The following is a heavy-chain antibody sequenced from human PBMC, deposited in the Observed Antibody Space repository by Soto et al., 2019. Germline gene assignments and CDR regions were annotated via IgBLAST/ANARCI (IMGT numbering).Heavy chain of an antibody. CDR3: ARPGYCSRTDCSDFDY. Sequence: PGGSLRLSCAASGFTFSSYAMSWVRQAPGKGLEWVSAISGSGGSTYYADSVKGRFTISRDNSKNTLYLQRNSLRAEDTAVYYCARPGYCSRTDCSDFDYWGQGTQVTVSS. CDR1: GFTFSSYA. CDR2: ISGSGGST. V-gene: IGHV3-23*01. D-gene: IGHD2-2*01. J-gene: IGHJ4*02.